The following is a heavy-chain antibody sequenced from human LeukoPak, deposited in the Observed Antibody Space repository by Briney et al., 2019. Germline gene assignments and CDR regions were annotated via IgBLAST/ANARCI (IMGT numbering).Heavy chain of an antibody. CDR3: ARDACVSCGGDCCHDP. Sequence: ASVKVPCKASGYTFTNYGISWVRQAPGQGLEWMAWISAYNGDTNYAQKFQGRVMLTTDTSTTTAYMELRNLRADDTAVYYCARDACVSCGGDCCHDPWGQGTLVTVSS. CDR2: ISAYNGDT. CDR1: GYTFTNYG. D-gene: IGHD2-21*02. J-gene: IGHJ5*02. V-gene: IGHV1-18*01.